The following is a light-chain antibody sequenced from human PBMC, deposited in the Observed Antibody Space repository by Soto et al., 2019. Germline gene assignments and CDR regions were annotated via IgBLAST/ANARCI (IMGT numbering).Light chain of an antibody. CDR3: HQYNSWPLT. CDR2: GAS. V-gene: IGKV3-15*01. J-gene: IGKJ4*01. CDR1: QSVGSD. Sequence: EKVMTQSPATLSVSQGESATLXXRASQSVGSDLAWYQQKPGQAPRXLIYGASTRATDIPARFSAYGSGTGFTLTISSLQSEDFAVYYCHQYNSWPLTFGGGTKVDIK.